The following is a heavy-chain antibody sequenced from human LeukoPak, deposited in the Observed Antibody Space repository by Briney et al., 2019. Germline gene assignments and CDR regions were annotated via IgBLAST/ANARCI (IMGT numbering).Heavy chain of an antibody. CDR1: GGSIRGYY. J-gene: IGHJ6*03. CDR2: IYSSGST. D-gene: IGHD3-16*01. Sequence: SETLSLTCNVSGGSIRGYYWSWIRQPPGKGLEWIGYIYSSGSTNYNPSLKSRVTMSVDTSKNQFSLKVSSVTAADTAVYYCARVFDWGSQAYFYYMDVGGKGTTVTISS. V-gene: IGHV4-59*01. CDR3: ARVFDWGSQAYFYYMDV.